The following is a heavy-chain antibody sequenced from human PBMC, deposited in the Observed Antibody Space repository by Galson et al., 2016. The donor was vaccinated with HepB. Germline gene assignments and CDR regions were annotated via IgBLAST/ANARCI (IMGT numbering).Heavy chain of an antibody. D-gene: IGHD3-3*01. J-gene: IGHJ4*02. CDR3: ARFWSGFLPDY. CDR2: ISTHNGET. V-gene: IGHV1-18*01. CDR1: GYIFTTYG. Sequence: SVKVSCKASGYIFTTYGVGWVRQAPGQGLEWMGCISTHNGETTYSQKFQGRVIMTTDTSTSTVYMELRGLRSDDTAVYFCARFWSGFLPDYVGQGTLVIVSS.